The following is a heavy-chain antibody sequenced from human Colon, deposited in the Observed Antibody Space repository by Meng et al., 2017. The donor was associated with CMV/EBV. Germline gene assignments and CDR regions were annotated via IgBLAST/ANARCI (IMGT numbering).Heavy chain of an antibody. CDR3: ARGGSYSLGDEAFDF. Sequence: GSLRLSCTVSGGSVNSGNYYWSWIRQSPGKGLEWIGHFSDSNYDNYSPSLKSRVTTSLDTSKNQFSLKLHSVTAADTAVYYCARGGSYSLGDEAFDFWGQGTMVTVSS. V-gene: IGHV4-61*01. J-gene: IGHJ3*01. CDR1: GGSVNSGNYY. CDR2: FSDSNYD. D-gene: IGHD1-26*01.